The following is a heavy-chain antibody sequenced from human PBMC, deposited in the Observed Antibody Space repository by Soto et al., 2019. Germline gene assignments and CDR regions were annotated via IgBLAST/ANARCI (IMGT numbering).Heavy chain of an antibody. CDR3: ASTESGYDPFDY. D-gene: IGHD5-12*01. V-gene: IGHV4-59*01. Sequence: SETLSLTCTVSGGSISSYYWSWIRQPPGKGLEWIGYIYYSGSTNYNPSLKSRVTISVDTSKNQFSLKLSSVTAADTAVYYCASTESGYDPFDYWGQGTLVTVSS. CDR2: IYYSGST. CDR1: GGSISSYY. J-gene: IGHJ4*02.